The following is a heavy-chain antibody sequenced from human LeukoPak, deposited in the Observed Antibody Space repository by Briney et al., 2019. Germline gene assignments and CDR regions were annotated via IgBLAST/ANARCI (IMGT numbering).Heavy chain of an antibody. CDR3: ARPSFRSGSYFDH. Sequence: GGSLRLSCAASGFTFSSYAMSWVRQAPGKGLEWVANIKEDGSEIYYVDSVKGRFTISRDNTKTSLYLQMSSLRAEDTAVYYCARPSFRSGSYFDHWGQGTLVTVSS. CDR1: GFTFSSYA. CDR2: IKEDGSEI. V-gene: IGHV3-7*01. J-gene: IGHJ4*02. D-gene: IGHD3-3*01.